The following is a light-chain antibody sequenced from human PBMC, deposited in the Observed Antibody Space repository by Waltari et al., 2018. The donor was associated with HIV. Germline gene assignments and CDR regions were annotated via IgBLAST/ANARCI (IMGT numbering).Light chain of an antibody. CDR1: NLGSKP. V-gene: IGLV3-21*04. CDR2: LGS. CDR3: QIWDSASDHVI. J-gene: IGLJ2*01. Sequence: SYVLTQPPSVSVAPGVTAKLTCAGDNLGSKPVHWYQQRPGQAPMLVIFLGSDRPSGIPERFSGSKSGNTATLTITRVEAGDEADYHCQIWDSASDHVIFGGGTKLTVL.